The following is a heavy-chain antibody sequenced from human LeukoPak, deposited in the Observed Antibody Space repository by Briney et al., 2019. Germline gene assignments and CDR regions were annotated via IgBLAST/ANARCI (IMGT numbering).Heavy chain of an antibody. D-gene: IGHD6-19*01. Sequence: PGGSLRLSCAASGFTFSSYAMNWVRQAPGKGLEWVSGISGSGGNTYYADSVKGRFTISRDNSKNTLYLQMNSLRAEDTAVFYCAKVHSSGWYSFDYWGRGTLVTVSS. CDR1: GFTFSSYA. V-gene: IGHV3-23*01. CDR2: ISGSGGNT. CDR3: AKVHSSGWYSFDY. J-gene: IGHJ4*02.